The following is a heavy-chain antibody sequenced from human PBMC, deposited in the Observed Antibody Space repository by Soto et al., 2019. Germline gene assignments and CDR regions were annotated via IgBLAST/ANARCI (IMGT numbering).Heavy chain of an antibody. CDR2: ISYDGSNK. J-gene: IGHJ4*02. D-gene: IGHD1-1*01. V-gene: IGHV3-30*18. Sequence: HPGGSLRLSCAASGFTFSSYGMHWVRQAPGKGLEWVAVISYDGSNKYYADSVKGRFTISRDNSKNTLYLQMNSLRAEDTAVYYCAKMPHDAHYYFDYWGQGTLVTVSS. CDR1: GFTFSSYG. CDR3: AKMPHDAHYYFDY.